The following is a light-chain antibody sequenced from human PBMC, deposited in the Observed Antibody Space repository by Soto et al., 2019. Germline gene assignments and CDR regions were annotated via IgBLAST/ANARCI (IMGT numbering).Light chain of an antibody. CDR3: KQYGSSPLYT. CDR2: GAS. V-gene: IGKV3-20*01. Sequence: EIVLTQSPGTLSLSPGERATLSCRASQSVSSSYLAWYQQKPGQAPRLLIYGASSSATGIPDRFSGSGSGTDFTLTISRLEPEDFAVYYCKQYGSSPLYTFGQGTKLEIK. J-gene: IGKJ2*01. CDR1: QSVSSSY.